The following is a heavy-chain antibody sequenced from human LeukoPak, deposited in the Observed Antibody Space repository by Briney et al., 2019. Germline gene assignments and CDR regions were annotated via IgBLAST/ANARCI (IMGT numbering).Heavy chain of an antibody. CDR3: ARLRRGWNSDFDY. Sequence: PGGSLRLSCAASGFTFSSYWMTWVRQAPGKGLEWVSYISSSGSTIYYADSVKGRFTISRDNAKNSLYLQMNSLRAEDTAVYYCARLRRGWNSDFDYWGQGTLVTVSS. J-gene: IGHJ4*02. CDR2: ISSSGSTI. D-gene: IGHD1-7*01. V-gene: IGHV3-48*04. CDR1: GFTFSSYW.